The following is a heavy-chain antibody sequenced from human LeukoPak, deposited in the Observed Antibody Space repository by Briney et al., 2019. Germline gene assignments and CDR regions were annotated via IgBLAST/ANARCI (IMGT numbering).Heavy chain of an antibody. CDR1: GFTFSSYS. CDR2: ISSSSSYI. D-gene: IGHD2-2*01. Sequence: SGGSLRLSCAASGFTFSSYSMNWVRQAPGKGLEWVSSISSSSSYIYYADSVKGRFTISRDNAKNSLYLQMNSLRAEDTAVYYCARARWGIVVVPAGKSGASYGMDVWGQGTTVTVSS. J-gene: IGHJ6*02. V-gene: IGHV3-21*01. CDR3: ARARWGIVVVPAGKSGASYGMDV.